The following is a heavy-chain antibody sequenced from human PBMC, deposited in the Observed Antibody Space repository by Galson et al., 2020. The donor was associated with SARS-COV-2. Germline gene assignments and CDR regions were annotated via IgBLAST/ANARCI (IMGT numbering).Heavy chain of an antibody. D-gene: IGHD2-8*01. J-gene: IGHJ4*02. CDR1: GDSVSSSY. CDR3: ARGMGPRSNFDY. V-gene: IGHV4-4*07. Sequence: SETLSLTCTVSGDSVSSSYWSWIRQPAGKGLEWIGRIYHSGSTGLEWIGRIYHSGSTDYNHSLKSRVTMSADTSKNQFSLDLRSVTAADTAVYYCARGMGPRSNFDYCGQGNLVTVSS. CDR2: IYHSGST.